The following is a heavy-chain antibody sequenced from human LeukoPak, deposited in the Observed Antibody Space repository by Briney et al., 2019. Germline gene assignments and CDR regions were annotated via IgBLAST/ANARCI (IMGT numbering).Heavy chain of an antibody. CDR3: ARLPYGSGSYYYYYGMDV. CDR1: GGSISSYD. D-gene: IGHD3-10*01. J-gene: IGHJ6*02. V-gene: IGHV4-59*01. Sequence: PSETLSLTCTVSGGSISSYDWSWIRKPPAPGLERIGYIYYSGSANYNPYLKSRVTISVVTSKNQFSRTLSSVTAADTAVYYCARLPYGSGSYYYYYGMDVWGQGTTVTVS. CDR2: IYYSGSA.